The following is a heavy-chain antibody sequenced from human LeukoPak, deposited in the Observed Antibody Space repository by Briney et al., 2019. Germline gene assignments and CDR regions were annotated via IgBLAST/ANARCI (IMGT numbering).Heavy chain of an antibody. CDR3: ARDSVAVRPGWFDP. CDR2: IIPILGTA. V-gene: IGHV1-69*13. Sequence: SVKVSCKASGGTFSSYAISWVRQAPGQGLEWMGGIIPILGTANYAQKFQGRVTITADESTSTAYMELSSLRSEDTAVYYCARDSVAVRPGWFDPWGQGTLVTVSS. J-gene: IGHJ5*02. D-gene: IGHD6-6*01. CDR1: GGTFSSYA.